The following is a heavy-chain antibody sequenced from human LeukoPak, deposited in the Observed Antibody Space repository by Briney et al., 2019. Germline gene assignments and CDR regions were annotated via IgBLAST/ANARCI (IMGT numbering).Heavy chain of an antibody. CDR3: ASRSSPGDV. J-gene: IGHJ6*04. Sequence: PGRSLRLSCAASGFTFSSYGMHWVRQAPGKGLEWVSYISSSGSTIYYADSVKGRFTISRDNAKNSLYLQMNSLRAEDTAVYYCASRSSPGDVWGKGTTVTVSS. CDR1: GFTFSSYG. V-gene: IGHV3-48*04. D-gene: IGHD6-13*01. CDR2: ISSSGSTI.